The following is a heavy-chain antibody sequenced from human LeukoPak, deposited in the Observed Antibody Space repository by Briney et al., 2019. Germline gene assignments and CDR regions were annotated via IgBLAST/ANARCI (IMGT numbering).Heavy chain of an antibody. CDR3: ARGFDISGAYSGPPDY. CDR1: GYTFTGYY. D-gene: IGHD3-22*01. V-gene: IGHV1-2*02. J-gene: IGHJ4*02. CDR2: INPNSGGT. Sequence: ASVKVSCKASGYTFTGYYMHWVRQAPGQGLEWMGWINPNSGGTKYAQKLQGRVSMTRDTSISTIYMELSRLRSEDTAVYYCARGFDISGAYSGPPDYWGQGTLVTVSS.